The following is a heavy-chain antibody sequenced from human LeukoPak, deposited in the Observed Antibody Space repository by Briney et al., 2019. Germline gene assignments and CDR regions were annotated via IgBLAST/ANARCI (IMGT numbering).Heavy chain of an antibody. Sequence: SETLSLTCTVSGGSISSYYWSWIRQPAGKGLEWIGRIYSSGSINHNPSLKSRVTMSVDTSKNQFSLKLTSVTAADTAVYYCARAPVIMVRGVVMPNNKGEIAYYFDFWGQGTLVTVSS. CDR1: GGSISSYY. D-gene: IGHD3-10*01. J-gene: IGHJ4*02. CDR3: ARAPVIMVRGVVMPNNKGEIAYYFDF. V-gene: IGHV4-4*07. CDR2: IYSSGSI.